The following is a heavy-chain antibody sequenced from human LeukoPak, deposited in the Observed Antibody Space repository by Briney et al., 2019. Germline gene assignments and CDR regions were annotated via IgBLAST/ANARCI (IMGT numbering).Heavy chain of an antibody. Sequence: ASVKVSCKASGYTFTSYGISWVRQAPGQGLEWMGWISAYNGNTNYAQKLQGRVTMTTDTSTSTAYMELRSLRSDDTAVYYCARAKTGCSSTSCYTFDAFDIWGQGTMVTVSS. V-gene: IGHV1-18*01. J-gene: IGHJ3*02. CDR3: ARAKTGCSSTSCYTFDAFDI. CDR2: ISAYNGNT. D-gene: IGHD2-2*02. CDR1: GYTFTSYG.